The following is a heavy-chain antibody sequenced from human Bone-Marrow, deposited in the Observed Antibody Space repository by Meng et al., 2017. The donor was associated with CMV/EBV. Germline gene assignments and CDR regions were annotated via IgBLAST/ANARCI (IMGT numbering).Heavy chain of an antibody. V-gene: IGHV1-2*02. J-gene: IGHJ5*02. Sequence: ASVKVSCKASGYTFTGYYIHWVRQAPGQGLEWMGWINPNSGGTSYAQKFQGRVTMTRDTSISTAYKELSRLRSDDTAVYYWAREIQIAVAGSWFDPWGQGTLVTVSS. D-gene: IGHD6-19*01. CDR3: AREIQIAVAGSWFDP. CDR1: GYTFTGYY. CDR2: INPNSGGT.